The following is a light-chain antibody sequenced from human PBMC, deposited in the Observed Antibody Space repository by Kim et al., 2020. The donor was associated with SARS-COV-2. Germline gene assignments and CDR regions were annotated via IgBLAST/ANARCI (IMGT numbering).Light chain of an antibody. V-gene: IGLV3-1*01. J-gene: IGLJ3*02. Sequence: SYELTQPPSVSVSPGQTASITCSGDKLGDKYACWYQQKPGQSPVLVIYQDSKRPSGIPERFSGSNSGNTATLTISGTQAMDEADYYCQAWDSSTEGVFGGGTKLTDL. CDR3: QAWDSSTEGV. CDR2: QDS. CDR1: KLGDKY.